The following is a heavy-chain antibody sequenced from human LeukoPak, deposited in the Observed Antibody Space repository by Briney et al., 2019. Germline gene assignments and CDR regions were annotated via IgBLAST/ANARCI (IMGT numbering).Heavy chain of an antibody. V-gene: IGHV4-30-4*08. Sequence: SETLSLTCTVSGGSISSGGYYWSWIRQHPGKGLEWIGYIYYSGSTYYNPSLKSRVTVSVDTSKNQFSLKLSSVTAADTAVYYCARDGDSSGYYDWYFDLWGRGTLVTVSS. CDR3: ARDGDSSGYYDWYFDL. CDR2: IYYSGST. CDR1: GGSISSGGYY. D-gene: IGHD3-22*01. J-gene: IGHJ2*01.